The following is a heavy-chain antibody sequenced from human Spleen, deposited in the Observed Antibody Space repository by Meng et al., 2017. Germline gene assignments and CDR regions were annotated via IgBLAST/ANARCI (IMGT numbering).Heavy chain of an antibody. CDR2: SNPDSGT. D-gene: IGHD2/OR15-2a*01. J-gene: IGHJ4*02. Sequence: QVQVVQSGAEVKRPGASVKVSCKASHYTFTGYGVSWFRQAPGQGLEWMGRSNPDSGTNYAQRFQGRVTLTWDTSISTAYMDLSSLRSDDTAMYYCAKDLSGSIDYWGQGTLVTVSS. V-gene: IGHV1-2*06. CDR3: AKDLSGSIDY. CDR1: HYTFTGYG.